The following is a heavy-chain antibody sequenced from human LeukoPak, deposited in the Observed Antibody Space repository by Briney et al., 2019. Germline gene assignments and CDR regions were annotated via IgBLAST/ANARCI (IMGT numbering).Heavy chain of an antibody. CDR2: IYHSGNT. CDR3: ATGSSSPPGEMDY. CDR1: GGSVSNYY. V-gene: IGHV4-59*02. J-gene: IGHJ4*02. Sequence: SETLSLTCTVSGGSVSNYYWSWVRQPPGKGLEYIGYIYHSGNTNYNPSLKSRVTMSLDTSKNQFSLTLSSVTAADAALYYCATGSSSPPGEMDYWGQGSLVTVSP. D-gene: IGHD3-10*01.